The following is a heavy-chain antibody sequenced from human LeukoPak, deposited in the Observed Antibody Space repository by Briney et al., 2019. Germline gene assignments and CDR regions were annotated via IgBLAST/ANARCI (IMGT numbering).Heavy chain of an antibody. CDR1: GFTFSDYY. Sequence: GGSLRLSCAASGFTFSDYYMSWIRQAPGKGLEWVSYISSSGSTIYYADSVKGRFTISRDNAKNSLYLQMNSLRAEDTAVYYCARDGLFGAHYYYYGMDVWGQGTTVTVSS. CDR3: ARDGLFGAHYYYYGMDV. J-gene: IGHJ6*02. D-gene: IGHD3-16*01. CDR2: ISSSGSTI. V-gene: IGHV3-11*01.